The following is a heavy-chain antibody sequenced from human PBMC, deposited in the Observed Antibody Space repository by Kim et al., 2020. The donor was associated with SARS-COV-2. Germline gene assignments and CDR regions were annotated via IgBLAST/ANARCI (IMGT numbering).Heavy chain of an antibody. CDR2: INAGNGNT. Sequence: ASVKVSCKASGYTFTSYAMHWVRQAPGQRLEWMGWINAGNGNTKYSQKFQGRVTITRDTSASTAYMELSSLRSEDTAVYYCARGHCSSTSCHRYYYGMDVWGQGTTVTVSS. J-gene: IGHJ6*02. V-gene: IGHV1-3*01. CDR3: ARGHCSSTSCHRYYYGMDV. D-gene: IGHD2-2*01. CDR1: GYTFTSYA.